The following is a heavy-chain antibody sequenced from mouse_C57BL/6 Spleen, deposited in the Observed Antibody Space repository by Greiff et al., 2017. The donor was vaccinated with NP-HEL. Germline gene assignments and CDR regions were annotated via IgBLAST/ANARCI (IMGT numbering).Heavy chain of an antibody. V-gene: IGHV1-26*01. D-gene: IGHD1-1*01. CDR1: GYTFTDYY. Sequence: VQLQQSGPELVKPGASVKISCKASGYTFTDYYMNWVKQSHGKSLEWIGDINPNNGGTSYNQKFKGKATLTVDKSSSTAYMELRSLTSEDSAVYYCARSLYYYGSTLYWGQGTTLTVSS. CDR3: ARSLYYYGSTLY. CDR2: INPNNGGT. J-gene: IGHJ2*01.